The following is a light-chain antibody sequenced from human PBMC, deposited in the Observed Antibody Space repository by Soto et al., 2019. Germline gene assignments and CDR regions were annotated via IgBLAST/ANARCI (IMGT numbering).Light chain of an antibody. CDR2: DVS. J-gene: IGLJ2*01. CDR3: SSYTSSRILVV. CDR1: NSDVGGYNY. V-gene: IGLV2-14*03. Sequence: QSALTQPASVSGSPGQSITISCTGTNSDVGGYNYVSWYQQHPGKAPKLMIYDVSNRPSGVSNRFSGSKSGNTASLTISGLQAEDEADYYCSSYTSSRILVVFGGGTKLTVL.